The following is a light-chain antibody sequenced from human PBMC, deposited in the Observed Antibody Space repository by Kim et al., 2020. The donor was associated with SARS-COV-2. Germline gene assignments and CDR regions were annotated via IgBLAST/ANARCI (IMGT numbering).Light chain of an antibody. Sequence: EIVMTQSPATLSVSPGERATLSCRASQSVSSNLAWYQQKPGQAPRLLIYGASTRATGIPARFSGSGSGTEFTFTITGLQSEDFAVYYCQQYNNWPPITFGQGTRLEIK. J-gene: IGKJ5*01. CDR3: QQYNNWPPIT. CDR1: QSVSSN. V-gene: IGKV3-15*01. CDR2: GAS.